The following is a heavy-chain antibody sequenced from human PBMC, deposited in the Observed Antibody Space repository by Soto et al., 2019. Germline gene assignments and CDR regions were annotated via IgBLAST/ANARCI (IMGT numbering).Heavy chain of an antibody. CDR1: GGSISSGDYY. CDR2: IYYSGST. V-gene: IGHV4-30-4*01. Sequence: SETLSLTCTVSGGSISSGDYYWSWIRQPPGKGLEWIGYIYYSGSTYYNPSLKSRVTISVDTSKNQFSLKLSSVTAADTAVYYCARDRVVVAATSGLYYYGMDVWGQGTTVT. D-gene: IGHD2-15*01. J-gene: IGHJ6*02. CDR3: ARDRVVVAATSGLYYYGMDV.